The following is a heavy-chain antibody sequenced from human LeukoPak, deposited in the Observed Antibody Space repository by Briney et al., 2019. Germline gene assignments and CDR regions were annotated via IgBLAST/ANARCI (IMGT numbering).Heavy chain of an antibody. Sequence: KAGGSLRLSCAASGFTFSNAWMSWVRQAPGKGLEWVGRIKSKTDGGTTDYAAPVKGRFTISRDNAKNSLYLQMNSLRAEDTAVYYCARQSSSWYDSPSEIDYWGQGTLVTVSS. V-gene: IGHV3-15*01. D-gene: IGHD6-13*01. CDR1: GFTFSNAW. J-gene: IGHJ4*02. CDR2: IKSKTDGGTT. CDR3: ARQSSSWYDSPSEIDY.